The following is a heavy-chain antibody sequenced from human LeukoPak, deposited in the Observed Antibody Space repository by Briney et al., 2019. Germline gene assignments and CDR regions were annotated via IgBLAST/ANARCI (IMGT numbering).Heavy chain of an antibody. CDR1: GYTFTSYA. J-gene: IGHJ4*02. Sequence: SVKVSCKASGYTFTSYAISWVRQAPGQGLEWMGGIIPIFGTANYAQKFQGRVTITADESTSTAYMELSSLRSEDTAVYYCASTYCSGGSCYRFDYWGQGTLVTVSS. CDR2: IIPIFGTA. D-gene: IGHD2-15*01. CDR3: ASTYCSGGSCYRFDY. V-gene: IGHV1-69*13.